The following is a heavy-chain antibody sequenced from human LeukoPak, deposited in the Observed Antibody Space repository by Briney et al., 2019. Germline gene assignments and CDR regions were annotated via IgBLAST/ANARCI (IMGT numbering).Heavy chain of an antibody. J-gene: IGHJ3*02. Sequence: ASVKVSCKASGYTFTSYGISWVRQAPGQGLEWMGWISAYNGNTNYAQKLQGRVTMTTDTSTSTAYMELRSLRSDDTAVYYCARELLWFGEYPFAFDIWGQGTMVTVSS. CDR2: ISAYNGNT. CDR3: ARELLWFGEYPFAFDI. V-gene: IGHV1-18*01. D-gene: IGHD3-10*01. CDR1: GYTFTSYG.